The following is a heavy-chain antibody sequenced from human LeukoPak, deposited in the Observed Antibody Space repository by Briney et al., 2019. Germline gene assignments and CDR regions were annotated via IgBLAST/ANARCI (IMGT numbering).Heavy chain of an antibody. J-gene: IGHJ4*02. V-gene: IGHV4-59*01. Sequence: SETLSLTCTVSGGSISSYYWSWIRQPPGKGLEWIGYIYYSGSTNYNPSLKSRVTISVDTSKNQFSLRLSSVTAADTAVYYCARATGYIIEDYFDYWGQGTLVTVSS. CDR1: GGSISSYY. CDR2: IYYSGST. D-gene: IGHD6-13*01. CDR3: ARATGYIIEDYFDY.